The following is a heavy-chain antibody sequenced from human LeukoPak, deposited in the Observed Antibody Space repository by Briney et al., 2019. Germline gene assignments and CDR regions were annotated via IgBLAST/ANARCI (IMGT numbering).Heavy chain of an antibody. J-gene: IGHJ6*03. D-gene: IGHD3-16*02. V-gene: IGHV4-61*02. CDR1: GGSISSGSYY. CDR3: ARGDPYNYYYYMDV. CDR2: IYTSGST. Sequence: SQTLSLTCTVSGGSISSGSYYWSWIRQPAGKGLEWIGRIYTSGSTNYNPSLKSRVTISVDTSKNQFSLKLSSVTAADTAVYYCARGDPYNYYYYMDVWGKGTTVTISS.